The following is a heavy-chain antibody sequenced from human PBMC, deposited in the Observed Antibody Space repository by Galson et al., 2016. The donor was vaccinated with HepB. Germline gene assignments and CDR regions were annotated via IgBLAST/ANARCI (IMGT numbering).Heavy chain of an antibody. CDR1: GYTFTSYA. D-gene: IGHD1-7*01. CDR2: INAGNGNT. J-gene: IGHJ4*02. CDR3: ARGPGNYYFDY. V-gene: IGHV1-3*01. Sequence: ASGYTFTSYAMHWVRQAPGQRLEWMGWINAGNGNTKYSQKFQGRVTITRDTSASTAYMKLSSLRSEDTAVYYCARGPGNYYFDYWGQGTLVTVSS.